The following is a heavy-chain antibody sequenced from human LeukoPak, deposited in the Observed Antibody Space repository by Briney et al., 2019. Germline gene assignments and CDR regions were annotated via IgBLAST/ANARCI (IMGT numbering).Heavy chain of an antibody. J-gene: IGHJ4*02. CDR1: GFTFSSYA. CDR3: ARDGDWGRYDH. CDR2: ISYGGSNK. V-gene: IGHV3-30*04. Sequence: KPGGSLRLSCAASGFTFSSYAMHWVRQAPGKGLEWVAVISYGGSNKYYADSVKGRFTISRDNSKNTLYLQMNSLRAEDTAVYYCARDGDWGRYDHWGQGTLVIVSS. D-gene: IGHD7-27*01.